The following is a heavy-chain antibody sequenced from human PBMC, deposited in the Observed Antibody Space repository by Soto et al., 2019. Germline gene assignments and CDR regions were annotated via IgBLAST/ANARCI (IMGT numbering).Heavy chain of an antibody. CDR1: GGSISDYY. D-gene: IGHD5-12*01. V-gene: IGHV4-4*07. Sequence: QVQLQESGPGLVKPSETLSLTCTVSGGSISDYYWSWIRQPAGKGLEWIGRIYTSGSTDYNPSLKSRVTISIDTSKNQFYLKMTSMTAADTAVYYCARERREQIHDGYDIDCCGQGTLVTVSS. CDR2: IYTSGST. CDR3: ARERREQIHDGYDIDC. J-gene: IGHJ4*02.